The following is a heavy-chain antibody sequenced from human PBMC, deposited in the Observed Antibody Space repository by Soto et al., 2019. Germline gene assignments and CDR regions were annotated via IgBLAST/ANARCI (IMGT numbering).Heavy chain of an antibody. V-gene: IGHV3-30*18. J-gene: IGHJ4*02. CDR1: GFTFSSYG. D-gene: IGHD6-19*01. CDR2: ISYDGSNK. CDR3: AKSRSLGSGWPWPDY. Sequence: PGGSLRLSCAASGFTFSSYGMHWVRQAPGKGLEWVAVISYDGSNKYYADSVKGRFTISRDNSKNTLYLQMNSLRAEDTALYYCAKSRSLGSGWPWPDYWGQGTLVTVSS.